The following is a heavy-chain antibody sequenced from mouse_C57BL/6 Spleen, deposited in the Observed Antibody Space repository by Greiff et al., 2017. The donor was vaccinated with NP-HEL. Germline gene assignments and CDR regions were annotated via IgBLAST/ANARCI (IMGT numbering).Heavy chain of an antibody. CDR2: IYPRDGST. Sequence: VQLQESDAELVKPGASVKISCKVSGYTFTDYTIHWMKQRPEQGLEWIGYIYPRDGSTKYNEKFKGKATLTADKSSSTAYMQLNSLTSEDSAVYFCARRDYYSNWGYAMDYWGQGTSVTVSS. CDR1: GYTFTDYT. D-gene: IGHD2-5*01. CDR3: ARRDYYSNWGYAMDY. J-gene: IGHJ4*01. V-gene: IGHV1-78*01.